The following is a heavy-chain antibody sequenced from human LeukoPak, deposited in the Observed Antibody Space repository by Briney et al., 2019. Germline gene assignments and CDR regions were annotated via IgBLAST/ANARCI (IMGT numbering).Heavy chain of an antibody. J-gene: IGHJ4*02. V-gene: IGHV3-30*04. D-gene: IGHD3-10*01. Sequence: GGSLRLSCAASGFTFSSYAMHWVRQAPGKGLEWVAVISYDGSSKYYADSVKGRFTISRDNSKNTLYLQMNSLRAEDTAVYYCARDGSLYYCGSGSYFDYWGQGTLVTVSS. CDR2: ISYDGSSK. CDR1: GFTFSSYA. CDR3: ARDGSLYYCGSGSYFDY.